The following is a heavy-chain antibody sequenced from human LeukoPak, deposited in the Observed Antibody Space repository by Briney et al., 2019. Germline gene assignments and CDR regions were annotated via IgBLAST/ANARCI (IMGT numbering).Heavy chain of an antibody. CDR1: GFTFSSYW. V-gene: IGHV3-7*01. CDR2: INGDGRDK. D-gene: IGHD3-9*01. Sequence: PGGSLRLSCAASGFTFSSYWMNWARQAPGKGLEWVANINGDGRDKYYVGSVRGRFTISRDNADNALYLQMNSLRGDDTALYYCARGVDPAIDWWGQGTLVTVSS. J-gene: IGHJ4*02. CDR3: ARGVDPAIDW.